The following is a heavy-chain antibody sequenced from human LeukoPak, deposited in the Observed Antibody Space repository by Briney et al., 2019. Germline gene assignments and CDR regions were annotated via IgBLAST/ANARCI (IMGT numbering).Heavy chain of an antibody. D-gene: IGHD6-19*01. CDR1: GFTFSSYG. J-gene: IGHJ4*01. Sequence: QTGGSLRLSCAASGFTFSSYGMHWVRQAPGKGLEWVAFIRYDGSNKYYADSVKGRFTISRDNAKNTLYLQMNSLRAEDTAVYYCARSPSVAGGFDYWGHGTLVTVSS. CDR2: IRYDGSNK. V-gene: IGHV3-30*02. CDR3: ARSPSVAGGFDY.